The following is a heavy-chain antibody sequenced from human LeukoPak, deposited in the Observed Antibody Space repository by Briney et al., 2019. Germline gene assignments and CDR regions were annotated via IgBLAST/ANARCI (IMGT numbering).Heavy chain of an antibody. CDR3: AREVRNGDYYFDY. CDR2: INSDGSRA. V-gene: IGHV3-74*01. CDR1: GFTFSNYW. J-gene: IGHJ4*02. D-gene: IGHD4-17*01. Sequence: GGSLRLSCAASGFTFSNYWMHWDRQAPGKGLVWVSRINSDGSRATYADSVKGRFTISRDNAKNSLYLQMNSLRAEDTAVYYCAREVRNGDYYFDYWGQGTLVTVSS.